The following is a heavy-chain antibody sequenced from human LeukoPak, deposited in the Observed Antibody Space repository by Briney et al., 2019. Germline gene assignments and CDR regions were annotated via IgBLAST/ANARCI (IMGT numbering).Heavy chain of an antibody. D-gene: IGHD4-23*01. J-gene: IGHJ6*02. CDR3: ARDWYDGNSDYYYGMDV. V-gene: IGHV3-33*01. Sequence: GGSLRLSCAASGFTFSSYGMHWVRQAPGKGLEWVAVIWYDGSNKYYADSVRGRFTISRDNSKNTLYLQMNSLRAEDTAVYYCARDWYDGNSDYYYGMDVWGQGTTVTVSS. CDR1: GFTFSSYG. CDR2: IWYDGSNK.